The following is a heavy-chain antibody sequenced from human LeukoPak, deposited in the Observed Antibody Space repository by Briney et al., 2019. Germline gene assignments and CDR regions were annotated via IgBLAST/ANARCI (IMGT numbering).Heavy chain of an antibody. V-gene: IGHV3-21*01. CDR2: ISSSSSYI. J-gene: IGHJ3*02. Sequence: GGSLRLSCAASGFTFSSYSMNWVRQAPGKGLEWVSSISSSSSYIYYADSVKGRFTISRDNSKNTLYLQMNSLRAEDTAVYYCAKNYYDSGSYWDAFDIWGQGTMVTVSS. D-gene: IGHD3-10*01. CDR1: GFTFSSYS. CDR3: AKNYYDSGSYWDAFDI.